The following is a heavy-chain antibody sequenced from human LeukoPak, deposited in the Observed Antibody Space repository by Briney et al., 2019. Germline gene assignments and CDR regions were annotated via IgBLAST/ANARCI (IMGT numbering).Heavy chain of an antibody. V-gene: IGHV1-2*06. Sequence: ASVKVSCKASGYTFTGYYMHWVRQAPGRGLEWMGRINPNSGGTNYAQKFQGRVTMTRDTSISTAYMELSRLRSDDTAVYYCATLENIVVVPAGWFDPWGQGTLVTVSS. D-gene: IGHD2-2*01. J-gene: IGHJ5*02. CDR1: GYTFTGYY. CDR2: INPNSGGT. CDR3: ATLENIVVVPAGWFDP.